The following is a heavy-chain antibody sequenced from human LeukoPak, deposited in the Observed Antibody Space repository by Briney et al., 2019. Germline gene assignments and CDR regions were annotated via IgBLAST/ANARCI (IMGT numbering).Heavy chain of an antibody. CDR2: IYYSGST. Sequence: PSETLSLTCTVSGGSISSYYWSWIRQPPGKGLEWIGYIYYSGSTNYNPSLKSRVTISVDTSKNQFSLKLSSVTAADTAVYYCARDAAYYYDSSGYPWGQGTLVTVSS. CDR3: ARDAAYYYDSSGYP. J-gene: IGHJ4*02. CDR1: GGSISSYY. D-gene: IGHD3-22*01. V-gene: IGHV4-59*12.